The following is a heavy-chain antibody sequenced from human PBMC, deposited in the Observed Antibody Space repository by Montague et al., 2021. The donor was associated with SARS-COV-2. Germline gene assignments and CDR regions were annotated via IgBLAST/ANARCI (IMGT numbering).Heavy chain of an antibody. D-gene: IGHD3-10*01. Sequence: PAPVKPTQTLTLTCTFSGFSLSTSGVGVGWIRQPPGKALEWLALIYWDDEKRYSPSLKSRLTITKDTSKNQVVLTMTNMDPVDTATYYCAHRRGLLLSDAFDVWGQGTMVTVSS. CDR1: GFSLSTSGVG. J-gene: IGHJ3*01. CDR3: AHRRGLLLSDAFDV. V-gene: IGHV2-5*02. CDR2: IYWDDEK.